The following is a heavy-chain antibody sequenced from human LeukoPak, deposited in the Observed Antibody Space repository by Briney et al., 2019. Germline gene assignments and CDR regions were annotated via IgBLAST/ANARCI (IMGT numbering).Heavy chain of an antibody. J-gene: IGHJ4*02. V-gene: IGHV3-30*04. CDR1: GFTFRSYA. D-gene: IGHD2-8*02. Sequence: GGSLRLSCAASGFTFRSYALSWVRQAPGKGLEWVTVISYHARDQFYADSVKGRFTVSRDNSKNTLYLQMNSLRAEDSAVYYCAAQPCSGGVCYLDYWGQGTLVTVSS. CDR3: AAQPCSGGVCYLDY. CDR2: ISYHARDQ.